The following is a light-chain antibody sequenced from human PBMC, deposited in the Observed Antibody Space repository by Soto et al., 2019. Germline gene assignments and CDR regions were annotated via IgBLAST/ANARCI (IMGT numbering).Light chain of an antibody. Sequence: QSALTQPASVSGSPGQSITISCTGTSSDVGAYNYVSWYRQDAGKAPKLMIYDVSNRPSGVSDRFSGSKSGNTASLTISGLQADDEADYYCCAHTTSSTVLFGGGTKLTVL. CDR3: CAHTTSSTVL. V-gene: IGLV2-14*01. CDR1: SSDVGAYNY. CDR2: DVS. J-gene: IGLJ3*02.